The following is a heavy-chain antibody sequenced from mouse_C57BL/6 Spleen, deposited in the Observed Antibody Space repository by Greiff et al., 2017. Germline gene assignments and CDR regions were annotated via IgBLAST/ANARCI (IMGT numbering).Heavy chain of an antibody. V-gene: IGHV1-7*01. J-gene: IGHJ2*01. Sequence: QVQLLQSGAELAKPGASVKLSCKASGYTFTSYCMHWLKQRPGQGLEWIGYINPSSGYNKYNQTFKDKATLTADKSSSTDYMPLSSATYEDYAVYYCVDLDYWGKGTTLTVSS. CDR1: GYTFTSYC. CDR2: INPSSGYN. CDR3: VDLDY.